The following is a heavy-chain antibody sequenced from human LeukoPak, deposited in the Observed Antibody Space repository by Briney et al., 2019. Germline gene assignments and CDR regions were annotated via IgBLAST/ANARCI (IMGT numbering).Heavy chain of an antibody. CDR3: VSAYSGSYYFNS. CDR2: INTVVSTI. D-gene: IGHD1-26*01. CDR1: GLTFSNYW. V-gene: IGHV3-74*01. J-gene: IGHJ4*02. Sequence: GGSLRLPCAASGLTFSNYWMHWVRQAPGKGLVWVSRINTVVSTITYADSVKGRFTISRDHAKNTLFLQMSSLRLEDTAVYYCVSAYSGSYYFNSWGQGTLVTVSS.